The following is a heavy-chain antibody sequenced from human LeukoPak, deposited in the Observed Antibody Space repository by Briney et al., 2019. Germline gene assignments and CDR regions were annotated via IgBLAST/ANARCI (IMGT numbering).Heavy chain of an antibody. D-gene: IGHD5-18*01. J-gene: IGHJ4*02. CDR2: IYYSGST. CDR1: GGSISSSSYY. Sequence: SETLSLTCTVSGGSISSSSYYWGWIRQPPGEGLEWIGSIYYSGSTYYNPSLKSRVTISVDTSKNQFSLKLSSVTAADTAVYYCARLPDTAMVEDWGQGTLVTVSS. CDR3: ARLPDTAMVED. V-gene: IGHV4-39*01.